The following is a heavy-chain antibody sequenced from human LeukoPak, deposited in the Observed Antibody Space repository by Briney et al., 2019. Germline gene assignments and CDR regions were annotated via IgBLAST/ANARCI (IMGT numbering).Heavy chain of an antibody. V-gene: IGHV4-39*07. J-gene: IGHJ6*03. D-gene: IGHD6-13*01. CDR1: GGSISSSSYY. CDR3: ARRAAAGTGPLYYMDV. CDR2: INHSGST. Sequence: SETLSLTCTVSGGSISSSSYYWGWIRQPPGKGLEWIGEINHSGSTNYNPSLKSRVTISVDTSKNQFSLKLSSVTAADTAVYYCARRAAAGTGPLYYMDVWGKGTTVTVSS.